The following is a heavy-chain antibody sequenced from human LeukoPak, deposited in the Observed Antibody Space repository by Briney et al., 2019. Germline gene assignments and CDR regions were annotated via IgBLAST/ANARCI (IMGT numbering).Heavy chain of an antibody. CDR3: ARDSSGRD. D-gene: IGHD3-22*01. J-gene: IGHJ4*02. CDR2: IKADGSEK. V-gene: IGHV3-7*01. Sequence: GGSLRLSCAASGFTFSSYGMHWVRQAPGKGLEWVANIKADGSEKHYVDSVKGRFSISRDNAKNSLYLQMNSLRAEDTAVYYCARDSSGRDWGQGTLVTVSS. CDR1: GFTFSSYG.